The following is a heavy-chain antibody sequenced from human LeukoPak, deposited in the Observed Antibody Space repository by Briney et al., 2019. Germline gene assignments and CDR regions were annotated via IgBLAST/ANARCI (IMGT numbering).Heavy chain of an antibody. CDR1: GGSISSSSYY. V-gene: IGHV4-39*07. D-gene: IGHD5-24*01. J-gene: IGHJ4*02. Sequence: PSETLSLTCTVSGGSISSSSYYWGWIRQPPGKGLEWIGSIYYSGSTYYNPSLKSRVTIPVDTSKNQFSLKLSSVTAADTAVYYCARGRTEMATTYYFDYWGQGTLVTVSS. CDR3: ARGRTEMATTYYFDY. CDR2: IYYSGST.